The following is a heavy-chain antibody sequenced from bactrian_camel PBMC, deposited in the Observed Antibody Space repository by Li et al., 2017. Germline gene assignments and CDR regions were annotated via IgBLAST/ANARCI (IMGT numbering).Heavy chain of an antibody. V-gene: IGHV3S60*01. Sequence: HVQLVESGGGPVQPGGGLGISCTGSGFTFENSDVGWYRQGPGDECELVSSISSDGSTYYADSVKGRFTISQDNAKNTVYLQMNSLKPEDTAIYYCNTAQWCGYKPWGQGTQVTVS. J-gene: IGHJ6*01. D-gene: IGHD2*01. CDR3: NTAQWCGYKP. CDR2: ISSDGST. CDR1: GFTFENSD.